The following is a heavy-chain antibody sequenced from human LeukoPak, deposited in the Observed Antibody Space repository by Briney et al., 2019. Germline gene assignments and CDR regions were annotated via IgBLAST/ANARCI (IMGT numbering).Heavy chain of an antibody. CDR2: ISGGGSTI. CDR3: ARSIAAAGFDY. CDR1: GFTFSSYE. Sequence: GGSLRLSCAASGFTFSSYEMNWVRQAPGKGLEWVSYISGGGSTIYYADSVKGRFTISRDNAKNSLYLQMNSLRAEDTAVYYCARSIAAAGFDYWGQGTLVTVSS. D-gene: IGHD6-13*01. J-gene: IGHJ4*02. V-gene: IGHV3-48*03.